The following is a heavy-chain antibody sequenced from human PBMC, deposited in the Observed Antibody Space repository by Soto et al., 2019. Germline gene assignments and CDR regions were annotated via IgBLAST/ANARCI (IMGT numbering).Heavy chain of an antibody. V-gene: IGHV1-58*01. CDR1: GFTFTSSA. D-gene: IGHD6-13*01. CDR3: AAGSRFWAAAVLRSGYYYGMDV. J-gene: IGHJ6*02. Sequence: GASVKVSCKASGFTFTSSAVQWVRQARGQRLEWIGWIVVGSGNTNYAQKFQERVTITRDMSTSTAYMELSSLRSEDTAVYYCAAGSRFWAAAVLRSGYYYGMDVWGQGTMVTVSS. CDR2: IVVGSGNT.